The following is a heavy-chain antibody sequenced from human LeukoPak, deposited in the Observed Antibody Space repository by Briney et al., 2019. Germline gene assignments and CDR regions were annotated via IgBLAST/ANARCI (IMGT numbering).Heavy chain of an antibody. CDR1: GGSISSGGYY. Sequence: SETLSLTCTVSGGSISSGGYYWSWIRQPPGKGLEWIGYIYHSGSTYYNPSLKSQVTISVDRSKNQFSLKLSSVTAADTAVYYCARGDIAAAGYAFDIWGQGTMVTVSS. D-gene: IGHD6-13*01. V-gene: IGHV4-30-2*01. J-gene: IGHJ3*02. CDR3: ARGDIAAAGYAFDI. CDR2: IYHSGST.